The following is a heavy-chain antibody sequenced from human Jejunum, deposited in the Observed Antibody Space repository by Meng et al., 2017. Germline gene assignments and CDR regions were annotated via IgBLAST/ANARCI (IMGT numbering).Heavy chain of an antibody. CDR1: DGSLNDYF. CDR3: ARGTGFKWEFI. V-gene: IGHV4-34*01. J-gene: IGHJ3*02. Sequence: QVHVKLWGAGLLTPSETLSLTCSVYDGSLNDYFWSWVRQPPGEGLEWIGEIHHSGITKYSPSLRSRVTISVDTSKNQFSLKLSSVTAADTAFYYCARGTGFKWEFIGGQGTMVTVSS. D-gene: IGHD1-26*01. CDR2: IHHSGIT.